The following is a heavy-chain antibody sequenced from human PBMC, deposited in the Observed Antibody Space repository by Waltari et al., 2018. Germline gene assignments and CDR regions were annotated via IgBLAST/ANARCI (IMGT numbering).Heavy chain of an antibody. CDR3: AREPYTPVDTAMVSFDY. J-gene: IGHJ4*02. CDR1: GYTFTSYG. D-gene: IGHD5-18*01. Sequence: QVQLVQSGAEVKKPGASVTVSCKASGYTFTSYGISWVRQAPGQGLEWMGWISAYNGNTNYAQKLQGRVTMTTDTSTSTAYMELRSLRSDDTAVYYCAREPYTPVDTAMVSFDYWGQGTLVTVSS. V-gene: IGHV1-18*01. CDR2: ISAYNGNT.